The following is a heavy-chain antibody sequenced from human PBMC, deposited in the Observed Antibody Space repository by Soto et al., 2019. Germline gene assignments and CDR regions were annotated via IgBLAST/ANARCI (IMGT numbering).Heavy chain of an antibody. CDR1: GGTFSSYA. Sequence: SVKVSCKASGGTFSSYAISWVRQAPGQGLEWMGGIIPIFGTANYAQKFQGRVTITADESTSTAYMELSSLRSEDTAVYYCADAATYSSGWYYFDYWGQGTLVTVSS. D-gene: IGHD6-19*01. CDR2: IIPIFGTA. CDR3: ADAATYSSGWYYFDY. V-gene: IGHV1-69*01. J-gene: IGHJ4*02.